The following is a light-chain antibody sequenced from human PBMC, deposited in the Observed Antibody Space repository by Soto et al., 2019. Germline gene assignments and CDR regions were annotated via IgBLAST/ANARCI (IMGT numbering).Light chain of an antibody. Sequence: QSALNQPASVSGSPGPKLTISCTGNSSEVGGFNYVSWYQQHPGKAPKLMIYDVSNRPSGVFYRFSGSKSGNTASLTFSWLQAEDEADYYCSSYTSSSTLVFGTGTKVTVL. CDR2: DVS. V-gene: IGLV2-14*01. CDR3: SSYTSSSTLV. CDR1: SSEVGGFNY. J-gene: IGLJ1*01.